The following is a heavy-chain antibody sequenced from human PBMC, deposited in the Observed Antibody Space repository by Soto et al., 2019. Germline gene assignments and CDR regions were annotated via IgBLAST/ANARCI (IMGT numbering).Heavy chain of an antibody. CDR3: ARDASYYDFWSGYWYYFDY. J-gene: IGHJ4*02. D-gene: IGHD3-3*01. CDR1: GYTFTSYY. CDR2: INPSGGST. V-gene: IGHV1-46*01. Sequence: QVQLVQSGAEVKKPGASVKVSCKASGYTFTSYYMHWVRQAPGQGLEWMGIINPSGGSTSYAQKCQGRVTMTRDTSTSTVYMELSSLRSEDTAVYYCARDASYYDFWSGYWYYFDYWGQGTLVTVSS.